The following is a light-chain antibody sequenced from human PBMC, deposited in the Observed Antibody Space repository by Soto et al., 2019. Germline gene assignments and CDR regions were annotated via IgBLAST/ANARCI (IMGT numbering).Light chain of an antibody. CDR1: SSNIGAGYD. CDR3: QSSDSSLSGHV. J-gene: IGLJ1*01. V-gene: IGLV1-40*01. Sequence: QSVLTQPPSVSGAPGQRGTISCTGSSSNIGAGYDVHWYQQLPGTAPKLLIYGNSNRPSGVPDRFSGSKSGTSGSLAITGLQAEDEADYYCQSSDSSLSGHVFGTGTKVTVL. CDR2: GNS.